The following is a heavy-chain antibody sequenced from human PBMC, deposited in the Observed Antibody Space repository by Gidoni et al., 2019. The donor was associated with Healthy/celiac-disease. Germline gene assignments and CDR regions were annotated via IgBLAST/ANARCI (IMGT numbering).Heavy chain of an antibody. CDR2: ISSSSSYI. Sequence: EVQLVESGGGLVKPGGSLRLSCSASGFPFSSYSMNWVRQATGKGLEWVSSISSSSSYIYYADSVKGRFTISRDNAKNSLYLQMNSLRAEDTAVYYCARDLYSSGWVGWFDHWGQGTLVTVSS. CDR3: ARDLYSSGWVGWFDH. CDR1: GFPFSSYS. J-gene: IGHJ5*02. D-gene: IGHD6-19*01. V-gene: IGHV3-21*01.